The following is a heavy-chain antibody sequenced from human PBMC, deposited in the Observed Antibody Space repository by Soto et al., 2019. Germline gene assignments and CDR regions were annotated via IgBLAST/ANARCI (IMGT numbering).Heavy chain of an antibody. CDR3: ARDLEVAGTSDY. V-gene: IGHV4-4*07. CDR2: IYTSGST. CDR1: GGSISGYY. D-gene: IGHD6-19*01. Sequence: PSETLSLTCTFSGGSISGYYWSWIRQPAGKGLEWIGRIYTSGSTNYNPSLKSRVTMSVDTSKNQFSLKLSSVTAADTAVYYCARDLEVAGTSDYWGQGTLVTVSS. J-gene: IGHJ4*02.